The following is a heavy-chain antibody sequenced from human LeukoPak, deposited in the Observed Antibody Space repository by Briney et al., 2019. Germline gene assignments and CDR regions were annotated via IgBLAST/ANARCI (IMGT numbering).Heavy chain of an antibody. Sequence: SQTLSLTCAISGDSVCINRAAWNSIRQSPSRGLEWLGRTYYRSKWYNDYAVSVKSRITINPDTSKNQFSLQLNSVTPEDTAVYYCARTGPIVGGNGHFDYWGQGTLVTVSS. CDR2: TYYRSKWYN. V-gene: IGHV6-1*01. J-gene: IGHJ4*02. CDR1: GDSVCINRAA. CDR3: ARTGPIVGGNGHFDY. D-gene: IGHD1-26*01.